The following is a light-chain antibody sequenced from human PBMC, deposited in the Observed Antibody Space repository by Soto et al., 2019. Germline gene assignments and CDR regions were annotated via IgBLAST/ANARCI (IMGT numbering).Light chain of an antibody. V-gene: IGKV1-5*03. CDR2: KAS. Sequence: DIQMTQSPSTLSGSVGDRVTITCRASQIISSWLAWYQQKPGKAPKLLIYKASSLESGVPSRFSGSGSGTEFTLTISSLQPDDFATYYCQQYNSYSTFGPATFGQGTKVDIK. J-gene: IGKJ1*01. CDR3: QQYNSYSTFGPAT. CDR1: QIISSW.